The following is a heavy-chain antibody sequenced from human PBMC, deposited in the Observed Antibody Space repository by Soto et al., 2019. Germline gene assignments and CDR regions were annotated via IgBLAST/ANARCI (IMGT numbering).Heavy chain of an antibody. Sequence: GGSLRLSCTVSGFAFNNYGINWVRQAPGKGLEWVSSISKSDYTYYSDSVKGRFTISRDNAKNSVSLQMNTLRVEDTAVYYCAREDSIIIPAVSDFWGQGTLVTVS. D-gene: IGHD2-2*01. CDR1: GFAFNNYG. J-gene: IGHJ4*02. CDR3: AREDSIIIPAVSDF. V-gene: IGHV3-21*06. CDR2: ISKSDYT.